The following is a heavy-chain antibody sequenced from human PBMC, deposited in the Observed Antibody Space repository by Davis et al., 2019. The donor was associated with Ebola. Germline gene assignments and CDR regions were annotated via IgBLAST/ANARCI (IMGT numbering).Heavy chain of an antibody. CDR1: GGTFSSYA. J-gene: IGHJ6*02. CDR3: ASNPLMRLLGPEPYGMDV. CDR2: IIPILDIA. V-gene: IGHV1-69*04. D-gene: IGHD1-14*01. Sequence: AASVKVSCKASGGTFSSYAISWVRQAPGQGLEWMGRIIPILDIANYAQKFQGRVTITADESTSTAYMELSSLRSEDTAVYYCASNPLMRLLGPEPYGMDVWGQGTTVTVSS.